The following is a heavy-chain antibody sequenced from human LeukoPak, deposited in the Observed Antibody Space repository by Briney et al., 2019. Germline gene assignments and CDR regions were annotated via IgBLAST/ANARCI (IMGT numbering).Heavy chain of an antibody. J-gene: IGHJ4*02. D-gene: IGHD4-11*01. Sequence: GRSLRLSCAASGFTFSSYGMHWVRQAPGKGLEWVAVISYDGSNKYYADSVKGRFTISRDNSKNTLYLQMNSLRAEDTAVCYCAKDLNLQWTLDYWGQGTLVTVSS. CDR1: GFTFSSYG. V-gene: IGHV3-30*18. CDR2: ISYDGSNK. CDR3: AKDLNLQWTLDY.